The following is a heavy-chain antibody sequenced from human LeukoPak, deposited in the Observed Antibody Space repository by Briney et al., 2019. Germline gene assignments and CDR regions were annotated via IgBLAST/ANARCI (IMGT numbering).Heavy chain of an antibody. J-gene: IGHJ3*02. CDR1: GFTLSDQF. D-gene: IGHD6-19*01. Sequence: GGSLRLSCAASGFTLSDQFMDWVRQAPGKGMEWIGRSRNRANSHTTEYAASVKGRFTVSRDDSGNLMYLQMNSLKIEDTAVYFCTRDGGSSGNTAFDIWGQGTEVTVSS. CDR2: SRNRANSHTT. CDR3: TRDGGSSGNTAFDI. V-gene: IGHV3-72*01.